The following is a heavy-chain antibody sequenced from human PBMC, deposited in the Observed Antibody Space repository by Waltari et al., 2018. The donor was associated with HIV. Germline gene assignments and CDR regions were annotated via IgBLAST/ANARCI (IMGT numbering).Heavy chain of an antibody. CDR2: INSDGSSI. Sequence: EVQLVESGGNLVQPGGSLRLSCAVSGFTFTRYWMHWVRQAPGKGLAWVSRINSDGSSIRYADCVKGRFTISRDNAKNTLYLQMNSLRDEDTAVYYCAKEAGDRVYFQHWGQGTLVTVSS. V-gene: IGHV3-74*01. CDR3: AKEAGDRVYFQH. D-gene: IGHD3-10*01. J-gene: IGHJ1*01. CDR1: GFTFTRYW.